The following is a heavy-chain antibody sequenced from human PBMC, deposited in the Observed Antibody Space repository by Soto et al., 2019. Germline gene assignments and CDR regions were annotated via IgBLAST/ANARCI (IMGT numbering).Heavy chain of an antibody. CDR1: GFTFSSYA. V-gene: IGHV3-30-3*01. D-gene: IGHD3-3*01. J-gene: IGHJ4*02. CDR3: ARTPNYDFWSGYYDY. CDR2: ISYDGSNK. Sequence: HPGGSLRLSCAASGFTFSSYAMHWVRQAPGKGLEWVAVISYDGSNKYYADSVKGRFTISRDNSKNTLYLQMNSLRAEDTALYYCARTPNYDFWSGYYDYWGQGTLVTVSS.